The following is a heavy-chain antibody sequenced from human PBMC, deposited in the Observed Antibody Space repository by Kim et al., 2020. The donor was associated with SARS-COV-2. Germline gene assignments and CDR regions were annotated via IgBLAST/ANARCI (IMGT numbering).Heavy chain of an antibody. J-gene: IGHJ4*02. Sequence: STPPLTGRIPISVATSKNQFSLKLSSVTAADTAVYYCASIAVAGLGAFDYWGQGTLVTVSS. CDR3: ASIAVAGLGAFDY. D-gene: IGHD6-19*01. V-gene: IGHV4-34*13.